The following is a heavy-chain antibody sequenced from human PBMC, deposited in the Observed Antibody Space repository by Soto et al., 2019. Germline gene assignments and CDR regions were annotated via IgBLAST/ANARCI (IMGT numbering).Heavy chain of an antibody. D-gene: IGHD2-21*02. V-gene: IGHV3-23*01. Sequence: RLSCAASGFSFSNYFMSWVRQAPGKRLEWVSAISGSGPSTYYADSVRGRFTISRDNSKNTLYLQMNSLRAEDTALYYCAKDLASCVGDCYAPFDYWGQGTLVTVSS. CDR3: AKDLASCVGDCYAPFDY. J-gene: IGHJ4*02. CDR1: GFSFSNYF. CDR2: ISGSGPST.